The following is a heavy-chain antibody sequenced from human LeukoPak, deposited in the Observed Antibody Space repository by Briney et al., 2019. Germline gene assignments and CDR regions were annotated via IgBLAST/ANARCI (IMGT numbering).Heavy chain of an antibody. V-gene: IGHV3-11*01. J-gene: IGHJ3*02. Sequence: GGSLRLSCAASGFTFSDYYMTWLRQAPGKGLEWVSYISSSGSTKYYADSVKGRFTISRDNAKNSLYLQMNSLRAEDTAVYYCARDYGSGSYPDAFDIWGLGTMVTVSS. CDR3: ARDYGSGSYPDAFDI. CDR2: ISSSGSTK. D-gene: IGHD3-10*01. CDR1: GFTFSDYY.